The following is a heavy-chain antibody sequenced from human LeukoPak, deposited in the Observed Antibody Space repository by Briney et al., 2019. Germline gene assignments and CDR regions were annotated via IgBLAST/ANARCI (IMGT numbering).Heavy chain of an antibody. CDR1: GYTLTELS. D-gene: IGHD6-19*01. V-gene: IGHV1-24*01. J-gene: IGHJ4*02. CDR3: ATGPPWYSSGWYYFDY. CDR2: FDPEDGET. Sequence: ASVRVSCKVSGYTLTELSMHWVRQAPGKGLEWMGGFDPEDGETIYAQKFQGRVTMTEDTSTDTAYMELSSLRSEDTAVYYCATGPPWYSSGWYYFDYWGQGTLATVSS.